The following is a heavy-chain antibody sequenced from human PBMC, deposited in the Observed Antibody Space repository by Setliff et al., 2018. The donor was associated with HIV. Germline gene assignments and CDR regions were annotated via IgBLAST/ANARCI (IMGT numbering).Heavy chain of an antibody. CDR3: ASVEVATISAFDI. CDR1: GGTFSSYA. CDR2: IIPIFGTA. D-gene: IGHD5-12*01. Sequence: GASVKVSCKASGGTFSSYAISWVRQAPGQGLEWMGGIIPIFGTANYAQKFQGRVTITADESTSTAYMELSSLRSEDTAVYYCASVEVATISAFDIWGQGTMVTVSS. J-gene: IGHJ3*02. V-gene: IGHV1-69*13.